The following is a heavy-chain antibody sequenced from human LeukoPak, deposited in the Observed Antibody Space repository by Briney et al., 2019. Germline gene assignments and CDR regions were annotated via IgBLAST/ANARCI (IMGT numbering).Heavy chain of an antibody. Sequence: SETLSLTCTVSGGSISSSSYYWGWIRQPPGKGLEWIGSIYYSGNTYYNSSLKSRVTISVDTSKNQFSLKLISVTAADTAVYYCARHIRYYYYMDVWGKGTRSPSP. CDR2: IYYSGNT. J-gene: IGHJ6*03. CDR3: ARHIRYYYYMDV. CDR1: GGSISSSSYY. V-gene: IGHV4-39*01.